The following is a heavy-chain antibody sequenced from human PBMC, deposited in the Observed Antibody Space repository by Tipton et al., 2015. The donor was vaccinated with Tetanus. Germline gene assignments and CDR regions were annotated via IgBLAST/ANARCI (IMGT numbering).Heavy chain of an antibody. CDR1: GFTVTSTY. D-gene: IGHD2-2*01. V-gene: IGHV3-53*01. CDR2: IYSGGNT. J-gene: IGHJ4*02. CDR3: NGGSTRAYFDY. Sequence: QLVQSGGGLIQPGGSLRLSCAASGFTVTSTYMAWVRQTPGKGLEWVSSIYSGGNTYYADSVKGRFTISRDNSKNTLYLQMNSLRAEDAAVYYCNGGSTRAYFDYWGLGTLVTVSS.